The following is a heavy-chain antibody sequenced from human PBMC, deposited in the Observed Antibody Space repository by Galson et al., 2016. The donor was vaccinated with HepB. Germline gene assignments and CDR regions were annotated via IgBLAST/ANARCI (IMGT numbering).Heavy chain of an antibody. CDR1: GFTFSTSA. D-gene: IGHD2-2*01. V-gene: IGHV3-23*01. CDR2: ISGSGGST. CDR3: ARDGERYCYSSICQGAYFQH. Sequence: SLRLSCAASGFTFSTSAMSWVRQAPGKGLEWVSSISGSGGSTYYADSVRGRFTISRDNSKNTLYLQMNSLRAEDTAVYYCARDGERYCYSSICQGAYFQHWGQGTLVTVSS. J-gene: IGHJ1*01.